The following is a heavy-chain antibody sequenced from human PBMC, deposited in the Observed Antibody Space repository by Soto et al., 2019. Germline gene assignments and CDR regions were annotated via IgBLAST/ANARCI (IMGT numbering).Heavy chain of an antibody. CDR1: GYTFTTYT. V-gene: IGHV1-3*01. CDR3: ARGIATGQLDP. CDR2: INSGNGNT. J-gene: IGHJ5*02. D-gene: IGHD6-13*01. Sequence: QVQLVQSGAEVKNPGASVMLSCNASGYTFTTYTMNWVRQAPGQRLEWMGCINSGNGNTKSSQKFQDRVIITRDTYASTAYMELRSLRSEDTAVYYCARGIATGQLDPWGQGTLVIVSS.